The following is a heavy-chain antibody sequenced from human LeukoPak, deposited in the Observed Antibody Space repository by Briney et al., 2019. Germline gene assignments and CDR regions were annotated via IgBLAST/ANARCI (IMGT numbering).Heavy chain of an antibody. CDR3: ARTYYYDSSGPPYYYGMDV. V-gene: IGHV5-51*01. CDR1: GYSFTSYW. Sequence: SGESLKISCKGSGYSFTSYWIGWVRQMPGKGLEWMGVIYPGDSDTRYSPSFQGQVSISADKSISTAYLQWDSLRASDTGMYYCARTYYYDSSGPPYYYGMDVWGQGTTVTVSS. CDR2: IYPGDSDT. D-gene: IGHD3-22*01. J-gene: IGHJ6*02.